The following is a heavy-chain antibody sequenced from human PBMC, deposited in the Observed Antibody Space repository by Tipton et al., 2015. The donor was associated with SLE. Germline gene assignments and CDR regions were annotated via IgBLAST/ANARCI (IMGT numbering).Heavy chain of an antibody. CDR1: GGSISTSSYY. CDR2: IYHSGIT. Sequence: TLSLTCTVSGGSISTSSYYWAWIRQPPGKGLECIGNIYHSGITHYNPSLKSRVSISVDKSKNQFSLRLNSVTAADTAIYYCARISENSRYFDHWGQGTLVTVSS. CDR3: ARISENSRYFDH. V-gene: IGHV4-61*05. J-gene: IGHJ4*02. D-gene: IGHD6-6*01.